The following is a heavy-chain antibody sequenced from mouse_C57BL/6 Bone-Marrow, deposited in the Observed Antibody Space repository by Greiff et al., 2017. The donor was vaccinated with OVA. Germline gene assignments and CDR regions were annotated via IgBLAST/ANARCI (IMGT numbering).Heavy chain of an antibody. J-gene: IGHJ1*03. CDR2: IRSKSNNYTT. CDR3: VTERGRGYFDV. V-gene: IGHV10-1*01. CDR1: GFSFNTYA. Sequence: EVKLMESGGGLVQPKGSLKLSCAASGFSFNTYAMNWVRQAPGKGLEWVARIRSKSNNYTTYYADSVKDRFTISRDDSESMLYLQMHNLKTEDTAMYYCVTERGRGYFDVWGTGTTVTVSS.